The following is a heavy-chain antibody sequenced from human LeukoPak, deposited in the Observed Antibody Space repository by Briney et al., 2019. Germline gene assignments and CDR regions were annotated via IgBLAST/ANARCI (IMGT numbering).Heavy chain of an antibody. Sequence: GGSLRLSCAASGFTFSSYAMSWVRQAPGKGLEWVSAISGSGGSTYYADSVKGRFTISRDNSKNTLYLQINSLRAEDTAVYYCAKVSYRYYYDSSGYYLFDYWGQGTLVTVSS. CDR2: ISGSGGST. D-gene: IGHD3-22*01. CDR1: GFTFSSYA. V-gene: IGHV3-23*01. CDR3: AKVSYRYYYDSSGYYLFDY. J-gene: IGHJ4*02.